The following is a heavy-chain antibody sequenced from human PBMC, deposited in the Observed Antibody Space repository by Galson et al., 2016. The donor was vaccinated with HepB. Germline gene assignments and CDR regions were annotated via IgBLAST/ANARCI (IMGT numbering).Heavy chain of an antibody. CDR3: ARESSPGGAFDI. J-gene: IGHJ3*02. CDR2: MFYSGRN. D-gene: IGHD2-15*01. V-gene: IGHV4-61*01. Sequence: SETLSLTCTVSGASVSVDNYYWSWIRQSPGKSLEWIGYMFYSGRNMYNPSLKSRVTISIDVSKNQFSLKLTSVTAADTAVYYCARESSPGGAFDIWGQGTMVTVSS. CDR1: GASVSVDNYY.